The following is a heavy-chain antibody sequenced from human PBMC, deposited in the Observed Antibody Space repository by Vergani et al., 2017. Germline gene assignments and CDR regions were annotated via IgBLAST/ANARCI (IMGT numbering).Heavy chain of an antibody. Sequence: EVQLVQSGAEVKKPGESLRISCKGSGYSFTSYWISWVRQMPGKGLEWMGIIYPGDSDTRYSPSFQGQVTISADKSISTAYLQWSSLKASDTAMYYCARHMSVVAASNWFDPWGQGTLVTVSS. CDR3: ARHMSVVAASNWFDP. V-gene: IGHV5-51*01. D-gene: IGHD2-15*01. CDR2: IYPGDSDT. CDR1: GYSFTSYW. J-gene: IGHJ5*02.